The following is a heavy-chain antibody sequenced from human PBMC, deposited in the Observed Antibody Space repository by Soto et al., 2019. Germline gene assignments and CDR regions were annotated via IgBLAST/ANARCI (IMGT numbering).Heavy chain of an antibody. D-gene: IGHD6-13*01. CDR1: GYTFTSYA. J-gene: IGHJ4*02. CDR2: INAGNGNT. V-gene: IGHV1-3*01. CDR3: ARGRYSSRFTYFDY. Sequence: ASEKVSSKASGYTFTSYAKHWARQAPGQRLEWMGWINAGNGNTKYSQKFQGRVTITRDTSASTAYMELSSLRSEDTAVYYCARGRYSSRFTYFDYWGQGTLVTVSS.